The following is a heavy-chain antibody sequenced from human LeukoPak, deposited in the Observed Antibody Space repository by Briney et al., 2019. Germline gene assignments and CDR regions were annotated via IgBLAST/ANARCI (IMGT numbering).Heavy chain of an antibody. J-gene: IGHJ3*02. CDR3: ARGPPTIRYFDWSGGWGAFDI. D-gene: IGHD3-9*01. CDR2: IYYSGST. V-gene: IGHV4-39*07. Sequence: SETLSLTCTVSGGSISSSSYYWGWIRQPPGKGLEWIGSIYYSGSTYYNPSLKSRVTISVDTSKNQFSLKLSSVTAADTAVYYCARGPPTIRYFDWSGGWGAFDIWGQGTMVTVSS. CDR1: GGSISSSSYY.